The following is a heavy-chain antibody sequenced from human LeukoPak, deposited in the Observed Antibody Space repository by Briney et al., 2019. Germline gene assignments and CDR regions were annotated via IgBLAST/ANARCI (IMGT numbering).Heavy chain of an antibody. Sequence: GGSLRLSCAASGFTFSSYGMHWVRQAPGKGLEWVAFIRYDGSNKYYADSVKGRFTISRDNAKSTVHLQMNSLRAEDTAVYYCARGGYGAHMGWGQGTLVTVSS. CDR3: ARGGYGAHMG. J-gene: IGHJ4*02. D-gene: IGHD3-16*01. CDR2: IRYDGSNK. CDR1: GFTFSSYG. V-gene: IGHV3-30*02.